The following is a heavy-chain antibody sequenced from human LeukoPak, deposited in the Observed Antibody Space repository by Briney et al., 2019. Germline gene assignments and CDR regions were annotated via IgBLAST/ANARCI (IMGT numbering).Heavy chain of an antibody. V-gene: IGHV4-34*01. CDR2: INHSGST. D-gene: IGHD2-2*01. CDR1: GGSFSGYN. CDR3: ARGNRNSIVVVPAAMRVFDY. Sequence: PSETLSLTCAVYGGSFSGYNWSWIRQPPGKGLEWIAEINHSGSTNYNPSLRSRVTISVDTSKNQFSLKLSSVTAADTAVYYCARGNRNSIVVVPAAMRVFDYWGQGTLVTVSS. J-gene: IGHJ4*02.